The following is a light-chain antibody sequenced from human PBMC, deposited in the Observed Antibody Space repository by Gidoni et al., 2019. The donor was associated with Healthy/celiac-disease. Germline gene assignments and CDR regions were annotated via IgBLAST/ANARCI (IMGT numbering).Light chain of an antibody. CDR2: DAS. CDR3: QQRSNWPPYVT. V-gene: IGKV3-11*01. J-gene: IGKJ3*01. Sequence: IVLTQSPATLSLFPGERATLSCRASQSVSSYLAWYQQRPGQAPRLLIYDASNRATGIPARLSGSGSGTDFTLTISSLEPEDFAVYYCQQRSNWPPYVTFGPXTKVDIK. CDR1: QSVSSY.